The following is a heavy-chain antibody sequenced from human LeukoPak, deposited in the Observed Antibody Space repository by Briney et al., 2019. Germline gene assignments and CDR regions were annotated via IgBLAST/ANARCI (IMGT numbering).Heavy chain of an antibody. CDR2: IYYSGST. V-gene: IGHV4-59*08. Sequence: SETLSLTCTVSGVSISSYYWSWLRQPPGKGLEWIGYIYYSGSTNYNPSLKSRVTISVDTSKNQFSLKLSSVTAADTAVYYCASLNSNSDAFDIWGQGTMVTVSS. CDR1: GVSISSYY. CDR3: ASLNSNSDAFDI. D-gene: IGHD4-23*01. J-gene: IGHJ3*02.